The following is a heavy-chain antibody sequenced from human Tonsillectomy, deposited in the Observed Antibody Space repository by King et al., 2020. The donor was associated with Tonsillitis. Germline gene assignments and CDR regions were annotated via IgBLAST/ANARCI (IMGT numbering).Heavy chain of an antibody. J-gene: IGHJ6*02. Sequence: VQLVESGGGVVQPGRSLRLSCAASGFTFSSYGMHWVRQAPGKGLEWVAVISYDGTNKCYADSVKGRFTISRDNSKNTLYLQMNSLRAEDTAVYYCAKDRNVGMMITFGGVIVPYGLDVWGQGTTVTVSS. V-gene: IGHV3-30*18. D-gene: IGHD3-16*02. CDR2: ISYDGTNK. CDR1: GFTFSSYG. CDR3: AKDRNVGMMITFGGVIVPYGLDV.